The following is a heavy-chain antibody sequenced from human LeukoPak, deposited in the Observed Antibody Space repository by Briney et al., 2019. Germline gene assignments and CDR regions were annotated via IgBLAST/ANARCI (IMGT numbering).Heavy chain of an antibody. V-gene: IGHV1-8*03. D-gene: IGHD3-10*01. Sequence: ASVKVSCKASGYTFTSYDINWVRQATGQGLEWMGWMNPNSGNTGYAQKFQGRVTITRNTSISTAYMELSSLRSEDTAVYYCARGDYGSGSYFVDYWGQGTLVPVSS. J-gene: IGHJ4*02. CDR2: MNPNSGNT. CDR1: GYTFTSYD. CDR3: ARGDYGSGSYFVDY.